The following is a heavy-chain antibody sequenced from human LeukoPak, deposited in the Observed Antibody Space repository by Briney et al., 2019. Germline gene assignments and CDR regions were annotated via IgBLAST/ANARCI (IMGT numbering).Heavy chain of an antibody. CDR1: GGSISGSSYY. D-gene: IGHD6-19*01. Sequence: PSETLSLTCTVSGGSISGSSYYWGWIRQPPGKGLEWIGSIYYSGSTYYNPSLKSRVTISVDTSKNQFSLKLNSVTATDTAVYYCARGLLYSSGWYYNDAFDIWGQGTMVTVSS. CDR2: IYYSGST. V-gene: IGHV4-39*02. J-gene: IGHJ3*02. CDR3: ARGLLYSSGWYYNDAFDI.